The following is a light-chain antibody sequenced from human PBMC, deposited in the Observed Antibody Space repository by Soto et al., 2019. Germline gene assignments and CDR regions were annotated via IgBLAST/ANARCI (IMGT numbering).Light chain of an antibody. J-gene: IGKJ1*01. CDR1: QSVSSSY. V-gene: IGKV3-20*01. Sequence: EIVLTQSPGTLSLSPGEXXXXXXXXCQSVSSSYLAWYQQKPGQAPRLLIYGTSSRATAIPDRFSGSGSGTDFTLTISRLEPEDFAVYYCQQYGSSSWTFGQGTKV. CDR3: QQYGSSSWT. CDR2: GTS.